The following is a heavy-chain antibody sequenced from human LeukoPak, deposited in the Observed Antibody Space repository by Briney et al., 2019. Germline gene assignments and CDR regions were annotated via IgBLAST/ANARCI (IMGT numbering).Heavy chain of an antibody. CDR3: AKAATVTTPEDY. J-gene: IGHJ4*02. CDR2: ITGGGGST. D-gene: IGHD4-17*01. Sequence: PGGSLRLSCAASGFTFSSYAMSWVRQAPGKGLEWVSTITGGGGSTYYADSVKGRFTISRDSSKNTLYLQMNSLRAEDTAVYYCAKAATVTTPEDYWGQGTLVTVSS. V-gene: IGHV3-23*01. CDR1: GFTFSSYA.